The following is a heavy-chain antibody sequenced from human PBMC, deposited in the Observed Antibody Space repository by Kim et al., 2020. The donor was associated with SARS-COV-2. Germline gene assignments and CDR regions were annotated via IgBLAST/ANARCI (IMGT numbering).Heavy chain of an antibody. V-gene: IGHV3-48*02. D-gene: IGHD2-2*01. CDR2: ISSSSSTI. J-gene: IGHJ6*02. CDR3: ARSLDVVVPAAMYYYYYGMDV. CDR1: GFTFSSYS. Sequence: GGSLRLSCAASGFTFSSYSMNWVRQAPGKGLEWVSYISSSSSTIYYADSVKGRFTISRDNAKNSLYLQMNSLRDEDTAVYYCARSLDVVVPAAMYYYYYGMDVWGQGTTVTVSS.